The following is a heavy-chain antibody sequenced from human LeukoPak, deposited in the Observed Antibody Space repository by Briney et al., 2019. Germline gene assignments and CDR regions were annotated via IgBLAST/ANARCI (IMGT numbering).Heavy chain of an antibody. V-gene: IGHV4-59*01. CDR2: IYYRGST. Sequence: SETLSLTCTVSGVPMSSFYWGWIRQPPGKGLEWIGYIYYRGSTDYNPSLKSRLTISLDTSKNQFPLKLSSVTAADTAVYYCARDVGGGPFFDYWGQGTLVTVSS. D-gene: IGHD2-15*01. J-gene: IGHJ4*02. CDR3: ARDVGGGPFFDY. CDR1: GVPMSSFY.